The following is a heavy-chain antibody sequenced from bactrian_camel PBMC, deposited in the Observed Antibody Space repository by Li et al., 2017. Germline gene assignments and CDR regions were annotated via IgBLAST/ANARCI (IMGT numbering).Heavy chain of an antibody. Sequence: VQLVESGGGSVQAGGSLTLSCTASEFTFEDSDVGWYRQVPDFECEWISTIRADGSTTYADSVKGRFTISQNNAKTTTWLQMNNLKLDDTAMYYCAPDSSPQMGCYWTRGTQVTVS. CDR2: IRADGST. CDR3: APDSSPQMGCY. D-gene: IGHD5*01. V-gene: IGHV3S55*01. CDR1: EFTFEDSD. J-gene: IGHJ4*01.